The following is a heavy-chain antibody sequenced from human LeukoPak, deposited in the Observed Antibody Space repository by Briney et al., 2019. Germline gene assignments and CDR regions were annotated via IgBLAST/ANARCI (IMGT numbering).Heavy chain of an antibody. CDR1: GLTFSSFS. D-gene: IGHD1-7*01. CDR2: IRSGGTNT. Sequence: GGSLRLSCAASGLTFSSFSMNWVRQAPGKGLEWVSYIRSGGTNTDYTGSVKGRFTISRDNAKNSLYLQMNSLRAEDTAVYYCARMNYVSSGWGAPFDYWGQGTLVTVSS. V-gene: IGHV3-48*04. J-gene: IGHJ4*02. CDR3: ARMNYVSSGWGAPFDY.